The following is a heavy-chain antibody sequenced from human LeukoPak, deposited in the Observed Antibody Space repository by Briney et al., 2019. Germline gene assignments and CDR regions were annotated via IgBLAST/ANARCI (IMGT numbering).Heavy chain of an antibody. CDR1: GFSFSDYA. V-gene: IGHV3-30*02. CDR2: IRFDGSSK. Sequence: GGSLSLSCGAPGFSFSDYAVHWVRQATGKGLEWVAFIRFDGSSKDYADSVKGRFTISRDNSKNTLFLQMNSLRPEDTGVYFCAKPSGNCVDYWGQGALVTVSS. J-gene: IGHJ4*02. CDR3: AKPSGNCVDY. D-gene: IGHD1-26*01.